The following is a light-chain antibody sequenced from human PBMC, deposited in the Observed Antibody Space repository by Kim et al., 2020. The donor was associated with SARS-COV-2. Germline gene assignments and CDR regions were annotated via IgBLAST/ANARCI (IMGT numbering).Light chain of an antibody. CDR2: QDS. Sequence: SYELTQPPSVSVSPGQTASITCSGDTLGDKYACWYQQKPGQSPVLVLYQDSKRPSGIPERFSGSNSGNTATLTISGTQAMDEADYYCQTWDSSNVVFGGG. CDR1: TLGDKY. V-gene: IGLV3-1*01. CDR3: QTWDSSNVV. J-gene: IGLJ2*01.